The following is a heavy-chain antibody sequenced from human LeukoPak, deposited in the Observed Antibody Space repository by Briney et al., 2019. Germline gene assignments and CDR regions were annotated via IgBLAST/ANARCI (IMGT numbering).Heavy chain of an antibody. Sequence: GASVKVSCKASGGTFSSYAISWVRQAPGQGLEWMGGIIPIFGTANYAQKFQGRVTITTDESTSTAYMELSSLTAEDTAVYYCAKDALDTIFGVVISHPNWFDPWGQGTLVTVSS. CDR1: GGTFSSYA. D-gene: IGHD3-3*01. CDR2: IIPIFGTA. V-gene: IGHV1-69*05. CDR3: AKDALDTIFGVVISHPNWFDP. J-gene: IGHJ5*02.